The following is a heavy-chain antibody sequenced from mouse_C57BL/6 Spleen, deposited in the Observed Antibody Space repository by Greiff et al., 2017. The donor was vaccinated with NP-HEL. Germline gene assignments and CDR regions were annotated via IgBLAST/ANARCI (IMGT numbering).Heavy chain of an antibody. J-gene: IGHJ4*01. Sequence: VQLQQSGPELVKPGASVKISCKASGYTFTDYYMNWVKQSHGKSLEWIGDINPNNGGTSYNQKFKGKATLTVDKSSSTAYMELRSLTSEDSAVYYCARYGSSGMDYWGQGTSVTVSS. CDR3: ARYGSSGMDY. V-gene: IGHV1-26*01. CDR1: GYTFTDYY. D-gene: IGHD1-1*01. CDR2: INPNNGGT.